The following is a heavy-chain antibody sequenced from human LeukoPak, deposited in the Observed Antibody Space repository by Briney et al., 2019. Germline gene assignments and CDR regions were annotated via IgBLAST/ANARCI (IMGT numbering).Heavy chain of an antibody. D-gene: IGHD3-16*01. CDR2: IKSKTDGGTT. V-gene: IGHV3-15*01. CDR3: AKDPGGVTSRYYYYYGMDV. CDR1: GFTFSNAW. Sequence: PGGSLRLSCAASGFTFSNAWMSWVRQAPGKGLEWVGRIKSKTDGGTTDYAAPVKGRFTISRDDSKNTLYLQMNSLKTEDTAVYYCAKDPGGVTSRYYYYYGMDVWGQGTTVTVSS. J-gene: IGHJ6*02.